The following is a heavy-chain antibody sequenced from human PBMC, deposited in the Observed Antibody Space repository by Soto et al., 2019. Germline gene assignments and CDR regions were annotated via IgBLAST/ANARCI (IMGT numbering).Heavy chain of an antibody. CDR3: GAVAGTGYFDY. V-gene: IGHV3-33*01. CDR1: GFTFSSYG. J-gene: IGHJ4*02. Sequence: GGSLRLSCAASGFTFSSYGMHWVRQAPGKGLEWVAVIWYDGSNKYYADSVKGRFTISRDNSKNTLYLQMNSLRAEDTAVYYCGAVAGTGYFDYWGQGTLATVSS. CDR2: IWYDGSNK. D-gene: IGHD6-19*01.